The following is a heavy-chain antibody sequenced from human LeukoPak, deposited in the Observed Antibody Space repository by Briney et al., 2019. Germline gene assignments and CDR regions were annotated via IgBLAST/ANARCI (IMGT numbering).Heavy chain of an antibody. D-gene: IGHD4-11*01. CDR1: GFTFDDYA. CDR3: AKDRSHMTTVTSGYFDY. CDR2: ISWNSGSI. Sequence: GRSLRLSCAASGFTFDDYAMHWVRQAPGKGLEWVSGISWNSGSIGYADSVKGRFTISRDNAKNSLYLQMNSLRAEDTALYYCAKDRSHMTTVTSGYFDYWGQGTLVTVSS. J-gene: IGHJ4*02. V-gene: IGHV3-9*01.